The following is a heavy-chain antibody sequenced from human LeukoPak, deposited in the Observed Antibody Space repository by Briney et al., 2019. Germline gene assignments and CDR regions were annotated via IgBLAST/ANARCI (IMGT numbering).Heavy chain of an antibody. J-gene: IGHJ3*02. CDR2: INWNGGST. Sequence: PGGSLRLSCVASGFSFDDYGMSWVRQAPGKGLEWVSGINWNGGSTAYADSVKGRFTISRDNAKNSLYLQMNSLRAEDTALYHCARDRSPGGGYDDAFDIWGQGTMVTVSS. CDR3: ARDRSPGGGYDDAFDI. V-gene: IGHV3-20*01. CDR1: GFSFDDYG. D-gene: IGHD5-12*01.